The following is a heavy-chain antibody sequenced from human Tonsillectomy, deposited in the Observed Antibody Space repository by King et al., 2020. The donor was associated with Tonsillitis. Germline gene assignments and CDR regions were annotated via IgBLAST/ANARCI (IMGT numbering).Heavy chain of an antibody. CDR1: GFTFSNAW. CDR3: TTERIVVALGYYYGVDV. CDR2: IKSKTDGGTT. D-gene: IGHD2-15*01. V-gene: IGHV3-15*01. J-gene: IGHJ6*02. Sequence: VQLVESGGGLVKPGGSLRLSCAASGFTFSNAWMSWVRRAPGKGLEWVGRIKSKTDGGTTDYAAPVKGRFTITRDDTKNTLYLQTNSLKTEDTAVYYCTTERIVVALGYYYGVDVWGQGTTVTVSS.